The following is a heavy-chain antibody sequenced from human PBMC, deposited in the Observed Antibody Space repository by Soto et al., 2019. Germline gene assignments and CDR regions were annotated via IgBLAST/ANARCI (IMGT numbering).Heavy chain of an antibody. CDR2: ISGGGTGA. Sequence: EVQLLESGGGLVQPGGSLRLSCTASGFTFSDHAMTWVRQAPGKGLEWLSGISGGGTGAYYADSVKGRFTVSRDNSNNTVFLQMDSLRVEDTAVYYCATDRWWHTHWGQGTLVTVSS. J-gene: IGHJ4*02. D-gene: IGHD2-15*01. CDR3: ATDRWWHTH. V-gene: IGHV3-23*01. CDR1: GFTFSDHA.